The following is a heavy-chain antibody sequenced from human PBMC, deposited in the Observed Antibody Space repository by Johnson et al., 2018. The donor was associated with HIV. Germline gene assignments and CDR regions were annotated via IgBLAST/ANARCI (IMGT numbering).Heavy chain of an antibody. CDR1: GFTFDDYA. J-gene: IGHJ3*02. CDR3: ARGGFGELLQDDAFDI. V-gene: IGHV3-9*01. D-gene: IGHD3-10*01. CDR2: ISWNSDNI. Sequence: VQLVESGGGLVQPGRSLRLSCAASGFTFDDYAMHWVRQAPGKGLEWVSGISWNSDNIAYADSVKGRFTISRDNAKNSLYLQMNSLRAEDTAVYYCARGGFGELLQDDAFDIWGQGTMVTVSS.